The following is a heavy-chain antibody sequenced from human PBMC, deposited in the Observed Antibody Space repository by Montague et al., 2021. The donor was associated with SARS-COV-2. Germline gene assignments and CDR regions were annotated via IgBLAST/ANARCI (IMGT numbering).Heavy chain of an antibody. V-gene: IGHV4-61*02. Sequence: TLSLTCTLSGDSISRNNLYWTWIRQPAGKGLERIGRISTTGSPEYNPSLKSRVTLSLDTSKNQFSLRLSSVTAADTAMYYCTIEGHITTICSGCPRNWFDPGGQGTLVTVSS. CDR3: TIEGHITTICSGCPRNWFDP. D-gene: IGHD2-2*01. J-gene: IGHJ5*02. CDR1: GDSISRNNLY. CDR2: ISTTGSP.